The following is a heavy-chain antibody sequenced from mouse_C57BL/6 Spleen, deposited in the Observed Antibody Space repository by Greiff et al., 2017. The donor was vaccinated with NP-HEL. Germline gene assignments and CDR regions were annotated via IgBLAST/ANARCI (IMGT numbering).Heavy chain of an antibody. J-gene: IGHJ4*01. V-gene: IGHV1-64*01. D-gene: IGHD2-4*01. CDR3: ARCEYDYDDYYAMDY. CDR1: GYTFTSYW. Sequence: QVQLQQPGAELVKPGASVKLSCKASGYTFTSYWMHWVKQRPGQGLEWIGMIHPNSGSTNYNEKFKSKATLTVDKSSSTAYMQLSSLTSEDSAVYYCARCEYDYDDYYAMDYWGQGTSVTVSS. CDR2: IHPNSGST.